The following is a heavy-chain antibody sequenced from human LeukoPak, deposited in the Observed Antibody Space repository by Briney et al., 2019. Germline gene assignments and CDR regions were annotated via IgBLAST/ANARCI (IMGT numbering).Heavy chain of an antibody. CDR2: IYTSGST. D-gene: IGHD4-23*01. CDR1: GGSISSGSYY. Sequence: SETLSHTCTVSGGSISSGSYYWSWLRQPAGKGLEWIGRIYTSGSTNYNPSLKGRVTISVDTPKNQFSLKLSSVTAADTAVYYCARGRQTPYYYYYYMDVWGKGTTVTVSS. CDR3: ARGRQTPYYYYYYMDV. J-gene: IGHJ6*03. V-gene: IGHV4-61*02.